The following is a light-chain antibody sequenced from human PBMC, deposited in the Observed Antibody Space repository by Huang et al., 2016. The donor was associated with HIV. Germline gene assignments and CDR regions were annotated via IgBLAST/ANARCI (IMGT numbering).Light chain of an antibody. CDR2: GTS. CDR3: QQYDKWPPVT. Sequence: MVMTQSPDTLSVSPGERATLSCRASQSVAYNLAWYQQKAGQAPRRIIYGTSTSASGIPGRFSGSGSGTEFTLTISSLQSDDFGVYYCQQYDKWPPVTFGQGTKVEI. V-gene: IGKV3-15*01. J-gene: IGKJ1*01. CDR1: QSVAYN.